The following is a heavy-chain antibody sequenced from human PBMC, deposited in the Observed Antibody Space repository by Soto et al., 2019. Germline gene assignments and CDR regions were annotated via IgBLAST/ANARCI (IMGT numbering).Heavy chain of an antibody. J-gene: IGHJ5*02. V-gene: IGHV1-18*01. CDR3: VREIYCSNTNCLNWFDP. D-gene: IGHD2-2*01. CDR2: ISAYNGNT. Sequence: ASVKVSCKASGYTFTSYGISWVRQAPGQGLEWMGWISAYNGNTNYAQKLQGRVTMTTDTSTSTAYMELRSLRSDDTAIYYCVREIYCSNTNCLNWFDPWGQGTLVTVSS. CDR1: GYTFTSYG.